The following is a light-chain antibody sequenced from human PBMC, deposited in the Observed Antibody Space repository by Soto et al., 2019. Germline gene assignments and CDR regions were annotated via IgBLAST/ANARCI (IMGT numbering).Light chain of an antibody. Sequence: EIQMTHFPASLSASIGDSVAITCRVSQSISSYLNWYQQKPGKAPKLLIYAASSLQSGVPSRFSGSGSGTDFTLTISSLQPEDFATYSCQQTYSTPITFGQGTRLEI. CDR2: AAS. V-gene: IGKV1-39*01. CDR3: QQTYSTPIT. J-gene: IGKJ5*01. CDR1: QSISSY.